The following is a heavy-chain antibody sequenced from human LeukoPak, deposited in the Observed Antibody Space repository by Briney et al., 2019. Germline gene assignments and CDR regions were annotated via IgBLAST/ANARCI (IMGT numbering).Heavy chain of an antibody. CDR1: GFTFDDYG. D-gene: IGHD4-17*01. CDR2: INWNGGST. V-gene: IGHV3-20*04. Sequence: PGGSLRLSCAASGFTFDDYGMSWVRQAPGKGLEWVSGINWNGGSTGYADSVKGRFTISRDNAKDSLYLQMNSLRAEDTAIYYCAKDPNGDYVGAFDYWGPGTLVTVSS. J-gene: IGHJ4*02. CDR3: AKDPNGDYVGAFDY.